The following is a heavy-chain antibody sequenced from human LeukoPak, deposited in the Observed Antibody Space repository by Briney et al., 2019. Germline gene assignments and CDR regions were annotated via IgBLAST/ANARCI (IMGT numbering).Heavy chain of an antibody. V-gene: IGHV3-49*03. Sequence: GGSLRLSCTASGFIFSDYAMNWFRQAPGKGLEWVGFIRSKAYGGTAEYAASVKGRFTISRDESKTIAYLQTNSLKTEDTAVYYCTRGQEGNYYYFGMDVWGQGTTVTVSS. CDR1: GFIFSDYA. J-gene: IGHJ6*02. CDR3: TRGQEGNYYYFGMDV. D-gene: IGHD3-10*01. CDR2: IRSKAYGGTA.